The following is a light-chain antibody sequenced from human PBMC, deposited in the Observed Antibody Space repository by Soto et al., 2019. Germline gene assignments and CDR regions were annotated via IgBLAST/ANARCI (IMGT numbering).Light chain of an antibody. CDR3: QQYNNWPPLT. CDR1: QTVNSN. Sequence: EIVMTQSPATLSVSPGERATLSCRASQTVNSNLAWYQKKPGQAPRLLIYGASTRAPGIPARFSGSGSGTEFTLTISSLQSEAFAVYYCQQYNNWPPLTFGGGTKVEIK. CDR2: GAS. V-gene: IGKV3D-15*01. J-gene: IGKJ4*01.